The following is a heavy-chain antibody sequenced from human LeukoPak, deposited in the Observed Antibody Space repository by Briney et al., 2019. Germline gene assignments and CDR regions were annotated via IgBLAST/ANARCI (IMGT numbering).Heavy chain of an antibody. CDR3: ARAYNYYDSSGYYLSYYFDY. Sequence: SVKVSCKASGYTFTSYGISWVRQAPGQGLEWMGWISAYNGNTNYAQKLQGRVTMTTDTSTSTAYMELRSLRSDGTAVYYCARAYNYYDSSGYYLSYYFDYWGQGTLVTVSS. J-gene: IGHJ4*02. CDR2: ISAYNGNT. V-gene: IGHV1-18*01. CDR1: GYTFTSYG. D-gene: IGHD3-22*01.